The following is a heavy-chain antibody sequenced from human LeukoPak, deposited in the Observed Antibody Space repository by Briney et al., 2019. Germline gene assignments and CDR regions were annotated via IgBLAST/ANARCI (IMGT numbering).Heavy chain of an antibody. CDR1: GYTFTGYY. D-gene: IGHD1-26*01. V-gene: IGHV1-2*02. CDR2: INPDSGGT. Sequence: GSVKVSCKASGYTFTGYYMHWVRQAPGQGREWRGWINPDSGGTNSAQQCQGRVTMTRDTSIRTAYMELTSLTSADTAVLYCARDLRDSGSYYAWDGGTSAFDYWGQGTLVSVSS. J-gene: IGHJ4*02. CDR3: ARDLRDSGSYYAWDGGTSAFDY.